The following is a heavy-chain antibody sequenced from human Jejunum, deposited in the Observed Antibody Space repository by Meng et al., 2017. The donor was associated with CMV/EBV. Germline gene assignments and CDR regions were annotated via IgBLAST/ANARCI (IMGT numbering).Heavy chain of an antibody. Sequence: YGMHWVRQAPGKGLEWVTFIRFDGTNECYADSVQGRFTISRDNSKNTVYLQMNSLRAEDTAVYYCAKDSSYRYRWNYPDAFNMWGQGTRVTVSS. D-gene: IGHD1-7*01. CDR1: YG. J-gene: IGHJ3*02. V-gene: IGHV3-30*02. CDR2: IRFDGTNE. CDR3: AKDSSYRYRWNYPDAFNM.